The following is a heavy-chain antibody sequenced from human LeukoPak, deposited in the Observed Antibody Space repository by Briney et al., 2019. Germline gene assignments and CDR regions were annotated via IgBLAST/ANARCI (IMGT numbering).Heavy chain of an antibody. CDR1: GFTFSSYW. V-gene: IGHV3-7*01. Sequence: PGGSLRLSCAASGFTFSSYWMSWVRQAPGRGLEWVANIKQDGSEKYYVDSVKGRFTISRDNAKNSLYLQMNSLRAEDTAVYYCASGWQWLVLALGNYFDYWGQGTLVTVSS. CDR2: IKQDGSEK. CDR3: ASGWQWLVLALGNYFDY. J-gene: IGHJ4*02. D-gene: IGHD6-19*01.